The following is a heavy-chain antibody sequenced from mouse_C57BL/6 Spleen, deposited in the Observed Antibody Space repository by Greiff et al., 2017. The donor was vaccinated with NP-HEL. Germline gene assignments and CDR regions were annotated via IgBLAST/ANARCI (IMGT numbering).Heavy chain of an antibody. CDR1: GFTFSSYA. V-gene: IGHV5-4*01. Sequence: EVQLVESGGGLVKPGGSLKLSCAASGFTFSSYAMSWVRQTPEKRLEWVATISDGGSYTYYPDNVKGRFTISRDNAKNNLYLQMSHLKSEDTAMYYCARDRGVADAMDYWGQGTSVTVSS. D-gene: IGHD1-1*01. J-gene: IGHJ4*01. CDR2: ISDGGSYT. CDR3: ARDRGVADAMDY.